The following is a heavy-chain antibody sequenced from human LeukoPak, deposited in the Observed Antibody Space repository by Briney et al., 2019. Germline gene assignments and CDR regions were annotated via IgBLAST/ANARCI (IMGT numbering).Heavy chain of an antibody. J-gene: IGHJ4*02. CDR3: ARGTSAGGPISPFDF. Sequence: GGSLRLSCVASGFTFSKNWMHWVRQAPGKGLVWVSRIQGDGSNTNYADSVKGRFSISRDNAKNTVYLQLNSVRAEDTGIYYCARGTSAGGPISPFDFWGQGTVVTVSS. D-gene: IGHD6-13*01. CDR2: IQGDGSNT. CDR1: GFTFSKNW. V-gene: IGHV3-74*01.